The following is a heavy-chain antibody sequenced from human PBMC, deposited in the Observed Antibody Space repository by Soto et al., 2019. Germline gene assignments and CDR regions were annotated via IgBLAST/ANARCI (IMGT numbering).Heavy chain of an antibody. J-gene: IGHJ6*02. Sequence: LRLSCEVAGFIFSMYSMSWVRQTPGKGLEWVAKIPQDGVDGHYADAVKGRFTISRDNGKNSLYLQMNNLRAEDTAVYYCARDHLILPAHDFFYGSDVWGRGATVTVSS. CDR2: IPQDGVDG. V-gene: IGHV3-7*03. CDR3: ARDHLILPAHDFFYGSDV. CDR1: GFIFSMYS. D-gene: IGHD2-21*02.